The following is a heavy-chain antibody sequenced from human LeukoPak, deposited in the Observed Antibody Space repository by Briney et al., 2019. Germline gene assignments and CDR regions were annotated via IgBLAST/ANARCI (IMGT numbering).Heavy chain of an antibody. CDR2: IYSGGST. CDR1: GFTVGSNY. Sequence: GGSLRLSCAASGFTVGSNYMSWVRQAPGKGLEWVSVIYSGGSTYYADSVKGRFTISRDNSKNTLYLQMNSLRAEDTAVYYCARVSTEGFNWFDPWGQGTLVTVSS. J-gene: IGHJ5*02. D-gene: IGHD2-2*01. CDR3: ARVSTEGFNWFDP. V-gene: IGHV3-66*01.